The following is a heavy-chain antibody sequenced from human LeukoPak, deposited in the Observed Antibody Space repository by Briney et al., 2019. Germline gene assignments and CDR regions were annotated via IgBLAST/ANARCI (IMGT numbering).Heavy chain of an antibody. CDR1: GFTFDDYA. CDR3: ARDGRDSSSWSLWDY. CDR2: ISWNSGSM. J-gene: IGHJ4*02. D-gene: IGHD6-13*01. V-gene: IGHV3-9*01. Sequence: GGSLRLSCAASGFTFDDYAMHWVRQAPGKGLEWVSGISWNSGSMDYADSVKGRFTISRDNAKNSLYLQMNSLRAEDTAVYYCARDGRDSSSWSLWDYWGQGTLVTVSS.